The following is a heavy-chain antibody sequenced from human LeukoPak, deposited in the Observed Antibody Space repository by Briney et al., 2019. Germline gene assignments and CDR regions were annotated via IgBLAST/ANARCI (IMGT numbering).Heavy chain of an antibody. CDR2: INPSGRST. CDR1: GYNFIDYY. CDR3: ARDTVPMAAAGRGVNY. J-gene: IGHJ4*02. D-gene: IGHD6-13*01. V-gene: IGHV1-46*01. Sequence: ASVKVSCKASGYNFIDYYMHWVRQAPGQGLEWMGIINPSGRSTTYAQKFQGRVSLTRDMSTSTAYMELSSLKFEDTAVYYCARDTVPMAAAGRGVNYWGQGTLVTVSS.